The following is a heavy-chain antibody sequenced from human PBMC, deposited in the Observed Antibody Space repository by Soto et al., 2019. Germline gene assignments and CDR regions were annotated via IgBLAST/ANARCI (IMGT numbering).Heavy chain of an antibody. CDR3: ARRGSSGLKNWFDP. CDR2: IYYSGST. D-gene: IGHD6-19*01. CDR1: CGSISSSSYY. J-gene: IGHJ5*02. Sequence: PSETLSLTCTVSCGSISSSSYYWGWIRQPPGKGLEWIGSIYYSGSTYYNPSLKSRVTISVDTSKNQFSLKLSSVTAADTAVYYCARRGSSGLKNWFDPWGQGTLVTVSS. V-gene: IGHV4-39*01.